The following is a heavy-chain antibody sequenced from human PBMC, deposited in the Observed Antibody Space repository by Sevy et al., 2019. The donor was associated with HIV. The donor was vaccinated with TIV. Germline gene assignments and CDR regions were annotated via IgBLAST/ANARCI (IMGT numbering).Heavy chain of an antibody. D-gene: IGHD6-13*01. V-gene: IGHV1-69*10. CDR3: ARVQQLIRKWFDP. CDR1: GGTFSSYA. CDR2: IIPILGIA. Sequence: ASVKVSCKASGGTFSSYAISWVRQAPGQGLEWMGGIIPILGIANYAQKFQGRVTITADKSTSTAYMELSSLRSEDTAVYYCARVQQLIRKWFDPWGQGTLVTVS. J-gene: IGHJ5*02.